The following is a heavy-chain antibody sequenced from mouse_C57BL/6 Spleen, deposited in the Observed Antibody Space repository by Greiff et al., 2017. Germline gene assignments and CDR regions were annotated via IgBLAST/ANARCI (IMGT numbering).Heavy chain of an antibody. V-gene: IGHV1-15*01. CDR2: IDPETGGT. CDR1: GYTFTDYE. CDR3: TRSGTGWYFDV. J-gene: IGHJ1*03. D-gene: IGHD4-1*01. Sequence: QVQLQQSGAELVRPGASVTLSCKASGYTFTDYEMHWVKQTPVHGLEWIGAIDPETGGTAYNQKFKGKAILTADKSSSTAYMELRSLTSEDSAVYYCTRSGTGWYFDVWGTGTTVTVSS.